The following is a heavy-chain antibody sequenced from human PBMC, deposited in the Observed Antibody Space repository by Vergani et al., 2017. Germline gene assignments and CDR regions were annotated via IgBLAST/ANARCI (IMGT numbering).Heavy chain of an antibody. CDR3: ARAYYDFWSGYYTRVPYYFDY. V-gene: IGHV4-30-2*01. Sequence: QLQLQESGSGLVKPSQTLSLTCAVSGGSISSGGYSWSWIRQPPGKGLEWIGYIYHSGSTYYNPSLKSRVTISVERSKNQFSLKLSSVTAADTAVYYCARAYYDFWSGYYTRVPYYFDYWGQGTLVTVSS. D-gene: IGHD3-3*01. CDR1: GGSISSGGYS. J-gene: IGHJ4*02. CDR2: IYHSGST.